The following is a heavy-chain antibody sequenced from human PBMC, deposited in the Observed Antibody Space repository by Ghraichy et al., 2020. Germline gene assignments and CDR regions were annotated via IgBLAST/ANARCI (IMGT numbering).Heavy chain of an antibody. D-gene: IGHD1-20*01. CDR3: ARDAATRITGTLYYYYYGMDV. CDR2: ISSSSSYI. CDR1: GFTFSSYS. Sequence: GESLNISCAASGFTFSSYSMNWVRQAPGKGLEWVSSISSSSSYIYYADSVKGRFTISRDNAKNSLYLQMNSLRAEDTAVYYCARDAATRITGTLYYYYYGMDVWGQGTTVTVSS. V-gene: IGHV3-21*01. J-gene: IGHJ6*02.